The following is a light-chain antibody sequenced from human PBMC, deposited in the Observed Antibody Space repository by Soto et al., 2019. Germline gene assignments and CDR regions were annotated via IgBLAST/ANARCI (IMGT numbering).Light chain of an antibody. CDR1: SSDVGGYKY. V-gene: IGLV2-11*01. Sequence: QSALTQPRSVSGSPGQSVTISCTGTSSDVGGYKYVSWYQQYPGKAPKVMIYDVSKWPSGVPDRFSGSKSGNTASLTISGLQAEDEADYYCSSYTTSSTLVFGTGTKVTVL. CDR2: DVS. CDR3: SSYTTSSTLV. J-gene: IGLJ1*01.